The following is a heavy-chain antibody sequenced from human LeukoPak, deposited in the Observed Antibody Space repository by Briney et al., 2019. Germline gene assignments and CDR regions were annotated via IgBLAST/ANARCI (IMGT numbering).Heavy chain of an antibody. D-gene: IGHD6-6*01. CDR3: ARDHSSSSFYYYYMDV. J-gene: IGHJ6*03. CDR1: GYTFTSYA. CDR2: INTNTGNP. Sequence: ASVKVSCKASGYTFTSYAMNWVRQAPGQGLEWMGWINTNTGNPTYAQGLTGRFVFSLDTSVSTAYLQISSLKAEDTAVYYCARDHSSSSFYYYYMDVWGKGTTVTVSS. V-gene: IGHV7-4-1*02.